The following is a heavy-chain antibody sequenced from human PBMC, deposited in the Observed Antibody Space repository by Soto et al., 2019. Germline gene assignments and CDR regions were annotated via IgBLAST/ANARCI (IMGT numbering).Heavy chain of an antibody. V-gene: IGHV3-33*01. CDR2: IWYDGSHK. Sequence: QIQLVESGGGVVQPGRSLRLSCAASGFTFSTYGMHWVRQAPGKGLEWVAHIWYDGSHKYYADSVKGRFTISRDNSKNTLYLQMDGLIAEDTAVYYCATEYNADHALDYWGQGTLVTVSS. J-gene: IGHJ4*02. CDR1: GFTFSTYG. D-gene: IGHD1-1*01. CDR3: ATEYNADHALDY.